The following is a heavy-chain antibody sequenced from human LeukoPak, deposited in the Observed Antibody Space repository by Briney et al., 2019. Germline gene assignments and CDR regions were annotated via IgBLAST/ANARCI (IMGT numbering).Heavy chain of an antibody. CDR1: GFTFNSDW. V-gene: IGHV3-74*01. CDR2: INGDGSTT. J-gene: IGHJ4*02. CDR3: ARDFPYCSSTSCYNY. D-gene: IGHD2-2*02. Sequence: GGSLRLTCAAYGFTFNSDWMHWVRQAPGKGLVWLSHINGDGSTTGYADSVKGRFTISRDNAKNTLYLQMNSLRAEDTAVYYCARDFPYCSSTSCYNYWGQGTLVTVSS.